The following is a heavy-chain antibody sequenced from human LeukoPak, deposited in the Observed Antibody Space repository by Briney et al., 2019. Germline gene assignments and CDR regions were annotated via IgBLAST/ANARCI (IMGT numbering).Heavy chain of an antibody. CDR2: ISAYNGNT. V-gene: IGHV1-18*01. Sequence: GASVKVSCKASGYTFTSYGVSWVRQAPGQGLEWMGWISAYNGNTNYAQKLQGRVTMTTDTSTSTAYMELRSLRDDDTAVYYCARAARETSSWYVVYWGQGTLVTVSS. CDR3: ARAARETSSWYVVY. J-gene: IGHJ4*02. D-gene: IGHD6-13*01. CDR1: GYTFTSYG.